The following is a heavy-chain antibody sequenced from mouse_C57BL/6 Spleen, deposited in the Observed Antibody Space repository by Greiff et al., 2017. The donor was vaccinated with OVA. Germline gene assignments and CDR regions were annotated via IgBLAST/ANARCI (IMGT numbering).Heavy chain of an antibody. CDR2: IYPRSGNT. Sequence: QVQLQQSGAELARPGASVKLSCKASGYTFTSYGISWVKQRTGQGLEWIGEIYPRSGNTYYNEKFKGKATLTADKSSSTAYMELRSLTSEDSAVYFCANYYGSSYEWYFDVWGTGTTVTVSS. J-gene: IGHJ1*03. V-gene: IGHV1-81*01. CDR1: GYTFTSYG. D-gene: IGHD1-1*01. CDR3: ANYYGSSYEWYFDV.